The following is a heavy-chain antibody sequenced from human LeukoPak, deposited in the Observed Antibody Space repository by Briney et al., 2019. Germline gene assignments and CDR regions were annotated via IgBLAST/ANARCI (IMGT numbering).Heavy chain of an antibody. CDR2: ISPYNGNT. V-gene: IGHV1-18*01. CDR1: AYTFTIYG. J-gene: IGHJ5*02. D-gene: IGHD4-17*01. CDR3: ARDQRGYGDSSGASKWIDP. Sequence: ASVTVSFKSSAYTFTIYGINWVRQAPGQGLEWMGWISPYNGNTKYAEKIQRKVTITTDTSTSTAYMELRSLSSDDTAVYYCARDQRGYGDSSGASKWIDPWGQGTLVTVSS.